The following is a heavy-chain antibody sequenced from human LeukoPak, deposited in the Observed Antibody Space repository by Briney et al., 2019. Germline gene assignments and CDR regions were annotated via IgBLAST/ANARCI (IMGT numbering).Heavy chain of an antibody. D-gene: IGHD4-23*01. V-gene: IGHV4-38-2*01. Sequence: PSETLSLTCVVSGYSIRSGYHWGWIRQPPGKGLEWIGSIYDSETTCYSPSLKSRVTMSVDTSKNQFSLRLSSVTAADTAVYYCARVNYGGNFRVDYWGQGTLVTVSS. J-gene: IGHJ4*02. CDR2: IYDSETT. CDR3: ARVNYGGNFRVDY. CDR1: GYSIRSGYH.